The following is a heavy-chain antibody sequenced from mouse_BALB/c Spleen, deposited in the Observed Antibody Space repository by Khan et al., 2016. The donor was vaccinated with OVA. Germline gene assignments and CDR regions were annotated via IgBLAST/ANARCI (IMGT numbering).Heavy chain of an antibody. CDR2: IDPFSGDT. D-gene: IGHD2-2*01. J-gene: IGHJ3*01. CDR3: TRHGYVAWFTY. Sequence: QLLESGPELMKPGASGKISCKASGYSFTTYYIHWVKQSHGKSLEWIGYIDPFSGDTTYNQKFKGMATLTVDKSSSTAYIHLSNLTSEDSAVYYCTRHGYVAWFTYWGQGTLVTVSA. V-gene: IGHV1S135*01. CDR1: GYSFTTYY.